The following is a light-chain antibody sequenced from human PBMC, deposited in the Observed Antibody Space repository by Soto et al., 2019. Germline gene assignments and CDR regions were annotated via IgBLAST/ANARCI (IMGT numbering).Light chain of an antibody. CDR2: DAS. CDR1: QSVSSY. J-gene: IGKJ4*01. V-gene: IGKV3-11*01. CDR3: QQRSNWPPLA. Sequence: EIVLTQSPATLSLSPGERATLSCRASQSVSSYLAWYQQKPGQAPRLLIYDASNRATGIPARFSGSGSGTDFTLTISSLEPEDFAVYSRQQRSNWPPLAFGGGTKVDIK.